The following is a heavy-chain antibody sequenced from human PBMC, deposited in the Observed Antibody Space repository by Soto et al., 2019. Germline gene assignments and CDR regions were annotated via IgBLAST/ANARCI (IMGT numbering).Heavy chain of an antibody. CDR1: GYSFTSYW. V-gene: IGHV5-51*01. J-gene: IGHJ6*02. CDR3: ARSANWNYYYYGMDV. Sequence: GESLKISCKGSGYSFTSYWIGWVRQMPGKGLEWMGIIYPGDSDTRYSPSFQGQVTISADKSISTAYLQWSSLKASDTAMYYCARSANWNYYYYGMDVWGQGTTVTVSS. D-gene: IGHD1-1*01. CDR2: IYPGDSDT.